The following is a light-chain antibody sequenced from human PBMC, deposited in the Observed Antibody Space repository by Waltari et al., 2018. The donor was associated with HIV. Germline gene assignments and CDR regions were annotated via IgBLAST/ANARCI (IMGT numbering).Light chain of an antibody. J-gene: IGLJ2*01. CDR1: SSNLGAGFD. CDR3: QSYDRGGSGSAV. Sequence: QSVLTQPPSVSGAPGQRVSISCTGSSSNLGAGFDVHWYQQIPGTAPTPLIYDKTNRPAGVPARFAVSRSCASAALAITGLQAEDEAYYYCQSYDRGGSGSAVFVGGTKLTVL. CDR2: DKT. V-gene: IGLV1-40*01.